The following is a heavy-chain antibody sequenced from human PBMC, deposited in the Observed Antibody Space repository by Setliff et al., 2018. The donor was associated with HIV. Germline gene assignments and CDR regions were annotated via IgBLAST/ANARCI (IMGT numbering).Heavy chain of an antibody. V-gene: IGHV1-8*02. CDR3: ARDAQWLAPLPPEEGYYYSGMDV. J-gene: IGHJ6*02. Sequence: GASVKVSCKASGYTFTSYGMSWVRQAPGQGLEWMGGIIPNSGNIDYAQKFQGRVTMTRNTSLSTAYMELSSLRSEDTAVYYCARDAQWLAPLPPEEGYYYSGMDVWGQGTPVTVSS. CDR1: GYTFTSYG. D-gene: IGHD6-19*01. CDR2: IIPNSGNI.